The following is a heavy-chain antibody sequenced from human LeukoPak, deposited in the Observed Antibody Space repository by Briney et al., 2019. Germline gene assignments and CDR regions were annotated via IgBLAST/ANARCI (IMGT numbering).Heavy chain of an antibody. CDR3: ARQAARTPFDY. Sequence: SETLSLTCAVYGGSFSGYYWSWIRQPPGKGLEWIGEINHSGSTNYNPSPKSRVTISVDTSKNQFSLKLSSVTAADTAVYYCARQAARTPFDYWGQGTLVTVSS. V-gene: IGHV4-34*01. CDR2: INHSGST. J-gene: IGHJ4*02. CDR1: GGSFSGYY. D-gene: IGHD6-6*01.